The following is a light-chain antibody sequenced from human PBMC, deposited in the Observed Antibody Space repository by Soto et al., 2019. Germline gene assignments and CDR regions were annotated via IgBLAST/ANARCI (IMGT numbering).Light chain of an antibody. V-gene: IGLV1-44*01. Sequence: QSVLTQPPPASGTPGQRVTISCSGSSSNIGSNTVNWYQQLPGTAPKLLIYSNNQRPSGVPDRFSGSRSGTSASLAISGLQSEDEGDYYCAAWDDSLNGRGVFGGGTKVTVL. J-gene: IGLJ3*02. CDR1: SSNIGSNT. CDR2: SNN. CDR3: AAWDDSLNGRGV.